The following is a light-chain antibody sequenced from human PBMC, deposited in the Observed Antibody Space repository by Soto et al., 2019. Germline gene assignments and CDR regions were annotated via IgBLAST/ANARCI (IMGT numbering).Light chain of an antibody. Sequence: QSVLTQPASVSGSPGQSITISCTGTSSDVGGYNFVSWYQQHPGKAPKVMIYDVSNRPSGVSNRFSGFKSGNTASLTISGLQAEDEADYYCTSYTTSDTVVFGGGTKLTVL. J-gene: IGLJ2*01. CDR3: TSYTTSDTVV. V-gene: IGLV2-14*03. CDR2: DVS. CDR1: SSDVGGYNF.